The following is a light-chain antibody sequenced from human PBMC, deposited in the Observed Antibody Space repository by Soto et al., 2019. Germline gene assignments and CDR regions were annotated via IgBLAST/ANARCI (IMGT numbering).Light chain of an antibody. J-gene: IGKJ5*01. CDR3: QQYTGPPTT. Sequence: EIVMTQSPATLSLSPGERATLSFRASQSVRSNLAWHQQKPGQAPRLLIYAASTRATGVPARFSGSGSGTDFTLTITRLEPEDSAVYFCQQYTGPPTTFGQGTRLEIK. V-gene: IGKV3-15*01. CDR2: AAS. CDR1: QSVRSN.